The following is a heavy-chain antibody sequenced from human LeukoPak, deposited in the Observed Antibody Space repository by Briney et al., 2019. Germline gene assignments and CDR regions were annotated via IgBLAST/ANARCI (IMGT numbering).Heavy chain of an antibody. CDR3: TTDNPHFDY. Sequence: GGSLRLSCAASGFXFSNAWITWVRQAPGKGLEWVGSIKSKTDGGTTDYIAPVKGRFTISRDDSKNTLYLQMNSLKTEDTAVYFCTTDNPHFDYWGQGTLVTVSS. CDR1: GFXFSNAW. J-gene: IGHJ4*02. V-gene: IGHV3-15*01. CDR2: IKSKTDGGTT.